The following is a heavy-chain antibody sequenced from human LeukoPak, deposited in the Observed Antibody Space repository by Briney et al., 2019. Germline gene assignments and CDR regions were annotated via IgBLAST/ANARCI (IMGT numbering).Heavy chain of an antibody. V-gene: IGHV3-48*01. CDR2: ISSSSSTI. Sequence: GGSLRLSCAASGFTFSSYSMNWVRQAPGKGLEWVSYISSSSSTIYYADSVKGRFTISRDNAKNSLYLQMNSLGAEDTAVYYCARDAIRTYWGQGTLVTVSS. CDR1: GFTFSSYS. J-gene: IGHJ4*02. D-gene: IGHD1-14*01. CDR3: ARDAIRTY.